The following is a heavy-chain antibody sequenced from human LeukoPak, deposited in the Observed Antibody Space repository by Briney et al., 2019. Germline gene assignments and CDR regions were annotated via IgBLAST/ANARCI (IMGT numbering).Heavy chain of an antibody. Sequence: GGSLRLSCAASGFTFSSFSMNWFRQAPGKGLEWVSSISSNNNYLHYADSVKGRFSISRDNAKSSLFLQMHGLTVEDTAVYYCARDFDYDGSGYYFDYWGQGTLVTVSS. J-gene: IGHJ4*02. V-gene: IGHV3-21*01. CDR2: ISSNNNYL. CDR1: GFTFSSFS. CDR3: ARDFDYDGSGYYFDY. D-gene: IGHD3-22*01.